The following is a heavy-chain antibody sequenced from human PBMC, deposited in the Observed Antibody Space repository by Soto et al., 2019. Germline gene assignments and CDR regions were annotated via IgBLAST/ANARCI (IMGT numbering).Heavy chain of an antibody. CDR2: ISTTSTYT. CDR3: ARGGYYDSSGYLDY. D-gene: IGHD3-22*01. CDR1: GFTFSRYY. Sequence: GGSLRLSCAASGFTFSRYYMNWVRQAPGKGLEWVSSISTTSTYTHYADSLKGRFTISRDNAKKLLYLQMDSLRAEDTAVYYCARGGYYDSSGYLDYWGQGTLVTVSS. J-gene: IGHJ4*02. V-gene: IGHV3-21*01.